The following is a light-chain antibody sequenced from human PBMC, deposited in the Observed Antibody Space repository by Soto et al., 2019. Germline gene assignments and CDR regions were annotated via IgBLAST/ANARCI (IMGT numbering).Light chain of an antibody. J-gene: IGKJ2*01. CDR3: QQYYSYPYT. Sequence: AIRMTQSPSSFSAATGDRVTITCRASQGISSYLAWYQQKPGKAPKLLIYAASTLQSGVPSRFSGSLSGTDFTLTISCLQSEDFATYYCQQYYSYPYTFGKGTKLEIK. CDR2: AAS. V-gene: IGKV1-8*01. CDR1: QGISSY.